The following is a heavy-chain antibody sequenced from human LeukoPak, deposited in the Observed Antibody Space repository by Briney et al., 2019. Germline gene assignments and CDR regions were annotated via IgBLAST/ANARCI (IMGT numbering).Heavy chain of an antibody. D-gene: IGHD4-11*01. V-gene: IGHV3-21*01. CDR1: GFTFSSYS. Sequence: KPGGSLRLSCAASGFTFSSYSMNWVRQAPGKGLEWVSSISSSSYIYYADSVKGRFTISRDNAKNSLYLQMNSLRAEDTAVYYCARGGDYSNYCDYWGQGTLVTVSS. J-gene: IGHJ4*02. CDR3: ARGGDYSNYCDY. CDR2: ISSSSYI.